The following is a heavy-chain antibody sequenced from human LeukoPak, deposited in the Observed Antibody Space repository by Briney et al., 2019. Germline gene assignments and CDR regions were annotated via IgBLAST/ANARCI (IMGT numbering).Heavy chain of an antibody. J-gene: IGHJ4*02. CDR2: IYYSGST. Sequence: PSETLSLTCAVSGGSISSGGYSWSWIRQHPGKGLEWIGYIYYSGSTYYNPSLKSRVTISVDTSKNQFSLKLSSVTAADTAVYYCARSERTTESSFDYWGQGTLVTVSS. D-gene: IGHD3-22*01. V-gene: IGHV4-31*11. CDR3: ARSERTTESSFDY. CDR1: GGSISSGGYS.